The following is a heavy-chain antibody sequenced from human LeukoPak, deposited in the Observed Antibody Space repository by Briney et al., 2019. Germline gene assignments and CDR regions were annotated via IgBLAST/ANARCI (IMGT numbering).Heavy chain of an antibody. Sequence: ASVKVSCKASGYTFTGYYMHWVRQAPGQGLEWMGWINPNSGGTNYAQKFQGRVTMTRDTSISTAYMEPSRLRSDDTAVYYCARGYYDSSGYRRIFDYWGQGALVTVSS. CDR3: ARGYYDSSGYRRIFDY. J-gene: IGHJ4*02. D-gene: IGHD3-22*01. V-gene: IGHV1-2*02. CDR2: INPNSGGT. CDR1: GYTFTGYY.